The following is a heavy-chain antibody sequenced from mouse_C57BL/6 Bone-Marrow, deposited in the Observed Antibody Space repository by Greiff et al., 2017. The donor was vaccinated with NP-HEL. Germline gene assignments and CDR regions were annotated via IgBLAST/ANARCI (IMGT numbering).Heavy chain of an antibody. CDR3: ARGDYGSSRFGYAMDY. CDR1: GYAFSSYW. J-gene: IGHJ4*01. D-gene: IGHD1-1*01. Sequence: VQLQQPGAELVKPGASVKISCKASGYAFSSYWMNWVKERPGQGLEWIGQIYPGDGDTKYNGKFKGKATLTADKSSSTAYMQVSSLTSEDSAVYFCARGDYGSSRFGYAMDYWGQGTSVTVSS. CDR2: IYPGDGDT. V-gene: IGHV1-80*01.